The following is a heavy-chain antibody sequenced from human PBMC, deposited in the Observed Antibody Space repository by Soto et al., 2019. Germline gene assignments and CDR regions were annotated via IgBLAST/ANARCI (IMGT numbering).Heavy chain of an antibody. D-gene: IGHD6-19*01. CDR3: ARHLAVAARYDMDV. V-gene: IGHV4-59*08. CDR2: IYYSGST. CDR1: GGSISSYD. Sequence: LETLSLTCTVSGGSISSYDWSWIRQPPGKGLEWIGYIYYSGSTNYNPSLKSRVTISVDTSKNQFSLKLSSVTAADTAVYYCARHLAVAARYDMDVWGQGTTVTVSS. J-gene: IGHJ6*02.